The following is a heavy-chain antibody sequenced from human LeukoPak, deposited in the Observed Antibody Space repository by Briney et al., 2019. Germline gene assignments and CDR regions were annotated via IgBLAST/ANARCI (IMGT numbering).Heavy chain of an antibody. CDR2: IWYDGSNK. V-gene: IGHV3-33*06. CDR3: AKGQFNYYDSSGYYPATGGPDY. J-gene: IGHJ4*02. Sequence: GGSLRLSCAASGFTFSSYGMHWVRQAPGKGLEWVAVIWYDGSNKYYADSVKGRFTISRDNAKNSLYLQMNSLRAEDTAVYYCAKGQFNYYDSSGYYPATGGPDYWGQGTLVTVSS. D-gene: IGHD3-22*01. CDR1: GFTFSSYG.